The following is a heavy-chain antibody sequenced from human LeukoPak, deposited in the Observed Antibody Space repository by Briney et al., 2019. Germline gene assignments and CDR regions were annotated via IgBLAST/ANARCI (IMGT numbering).Heavy chain of an antibody. CDR2: ISSSGSTI. CDR3: ASGRQRLYYYGMDV. J-gene: IGHJ6*02. D-gene: IGHD6-25*01. CDR1: GFTFSDYY. V-gene: IGHV3-11*01. Sequence: GGSLRLSCAASGFTFSDYYMSWIRQAPGKGLEWVSYISSSGSTIYYADSVKGRFTISRDNAKNSLYLQMNSLRAEDTVVYYCASGRQRLYYYGMDVWGQGTTVTVSS.